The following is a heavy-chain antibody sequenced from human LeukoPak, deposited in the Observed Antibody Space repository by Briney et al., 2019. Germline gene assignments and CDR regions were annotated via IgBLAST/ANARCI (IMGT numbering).Heavy chain of an antibody. CDR3: TRERMRDYGDQFDF. CDR1: GYTFTDYF. CDR2: IYPNRGGT. V-gene: IGHV1-2*06. D-gene: IGHD4-17*01. Sequence: ASVKVSCKASGYTFTDYFIHWVRQAPGQGLEWMGRIYPNRGGTNYAQRFQGRVTMTRDTSISTAYMELARLTSDDAAVYYCTRERMRDYGDQFDFWGQRTLVTVSS. J-gene: IGHJ4*02.